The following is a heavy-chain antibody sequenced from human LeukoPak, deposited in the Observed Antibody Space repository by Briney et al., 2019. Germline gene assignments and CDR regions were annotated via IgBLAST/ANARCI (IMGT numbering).Heavy chain of an antibody. J-gene: IGHJ4*02. CDR2: ISGSGEST. Sequence: HPGGSLRLSCAASGFTFSTYAMSWVRQAPGKGLEWVSAISGSGESTYYADSVRGRFTISRDNSKNTLYLQMSTVRADDTAVYYCAKASYGSGSYYTSLADWGQGTLVTVSS. V-gene: IGHV3-23*01. CDR1: GFTFSTYA. CDR3: AKASYGSGSYYTSLAD. D-gene: IGHD3-10*01.